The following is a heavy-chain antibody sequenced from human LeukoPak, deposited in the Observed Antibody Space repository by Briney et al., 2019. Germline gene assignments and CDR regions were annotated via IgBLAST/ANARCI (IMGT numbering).Heavy chain of an antibody. CDR2: IKYDGNEE. V-gene: IGHV3-7*01. CDR1: GFTFSSYW. J-gene: IGHJ4*02. CDR3: KSGGAAPGSFDY. D-gene: IGHD1-1*01. Sequence: GGSLRLSCAASGFTFSSYWMSWMRQAPGKGLEWVANIKYDGNEEYYVDSVKGRFTISRDNAKNSLYLQLNSLRVEDTAMYYCKSGGAAPGSFDYWGQGTLVTVSP.